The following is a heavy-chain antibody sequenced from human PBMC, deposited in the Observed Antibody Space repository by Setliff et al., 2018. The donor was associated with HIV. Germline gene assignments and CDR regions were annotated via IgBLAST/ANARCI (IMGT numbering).Heavy chain of an antibody. CDR2: ISHDGITG. Sequence: PGGSLRLSCAASGFTFNDYAIHWVRQAPGKGLEWMAVISHDGITGFYADSVNGRFTISGDNSRNTVFLQMNSLSGEDTAVYYCARVPSDSMYFDFWGHGTQVTVSS. J-gene: IGHJ4*01. D-gene: IGHD6-6*01. V-gene: IGHV3-30*04. CDR1: GFTFNDYA. CDR3: ARVPSDSMYFDF.